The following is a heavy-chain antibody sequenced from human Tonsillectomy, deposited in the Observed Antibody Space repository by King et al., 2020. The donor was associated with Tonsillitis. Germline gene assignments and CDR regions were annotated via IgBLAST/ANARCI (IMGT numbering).Heavy chain of an antibody. Sequence: QLVQSGGGVVQPGGSLRLSCAASGFTFSSYDMHWVRQAPGKGLEWVAIISHDGSHKYYADSVKGRFTISRDNSKNTLYLQMNSLRAEDTAVYYCAKTSRYSGSWYSTDYDDSHYGLDVWGQGTTVSASS. J-gene: IGHJ6*02. CDR2: ISHDGSHK. CDR3: AKTSRYSGSWYSTDYDDSHYGLDV. V-gene: IGHV3-30*18. D-gene: IGHD6-13*01. CDR1: GFTFSSYD.